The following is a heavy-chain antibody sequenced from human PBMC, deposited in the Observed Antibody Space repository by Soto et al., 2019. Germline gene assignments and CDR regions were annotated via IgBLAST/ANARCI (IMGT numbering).Heavy chain of an antibody. Sequence: ASVKVSCKASGGTFRTSAISWVRQAPGQGLEWVGGIMPVFRRPKYAQNFQDRVTITADESTSTAYMELNSLKSDDTAVYYCARQGDSSSWYVIYYYYGMDVWGQGTTVTVSS. CDR2: IMPVFRRP. CDR3: ARQGDSSSWYVIYYYYGMDV. J-gene: IGHJ6*02. CDR1: GGTFRTSA. V-gene: IGHV1-69*13. D-gene: IGHD6-13*01.